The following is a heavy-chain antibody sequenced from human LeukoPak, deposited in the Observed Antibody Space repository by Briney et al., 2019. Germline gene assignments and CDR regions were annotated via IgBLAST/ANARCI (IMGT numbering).Heavy chain of an antibody. D-gene: IGHD3-10*01. CDR3: ARPGGYYGSGSYYKN. V-gene: IGHV4-39*01. CDR1: GDSISSTSYY. Sequence: PSETLSLTCTVSGDSISSTSYYWGWIRQPPGKGLEWIASIYSSGSTYYSPSLKSRVTIFVDTSKNQVSLKMSSVTAADTAVYYCARPGGYYGSGSYYKNWGQGTLVTVSS. J-gene: IGHJ4*02. CDR2: IYSSGST.